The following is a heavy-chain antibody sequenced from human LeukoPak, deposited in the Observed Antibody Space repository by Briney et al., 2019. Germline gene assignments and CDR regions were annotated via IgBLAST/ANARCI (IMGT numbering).Heavy chain of an antibody. CDR1: GFTFSSYG. CDR2: ISYDGSNK. J-gene: IGHJ3*02. CDR3: ARGGIYSSSWYGFTDAFDI. Sequence: GGSLRLSCAASGFTFSSYGMHWVRQAPGKGLEWVAVISYDGSNKYYADSVKGRFTISRDNSKNTLYLQMNSLRAEDTAVYYCARGGIYSSSWYGFTDAFDIWGQGTMVTVSS. D-gene: IGHD6-13*01. V-gene: IGHV3-30*03.